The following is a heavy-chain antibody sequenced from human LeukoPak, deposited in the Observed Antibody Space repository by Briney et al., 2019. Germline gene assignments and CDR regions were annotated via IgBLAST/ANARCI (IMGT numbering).Heavy chain of an antibody. CDR3: AKDLEDSGSYLFDY. V-gene: IGHV3-30-3*01. CDR2: ISYDGSNK. Sequence: GGSLRLSCAASGFTFSSYAMHWVRQAPGKGLEWVAVISYDGSNKYYADSVKGRFTISRDNAKNSLYLQMNSLRAEDTALYYCAKDLEDSGSYLFDYWGQGTLVTVSS. CDR1: GFTFSSYA. D-gene: IGHD1-26*01. J-gene: IGHJ4*02.